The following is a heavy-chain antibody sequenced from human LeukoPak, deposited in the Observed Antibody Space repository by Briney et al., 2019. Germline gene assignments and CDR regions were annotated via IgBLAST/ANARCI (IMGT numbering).Heavy chain of an antibody. CDR2: ISYDGSNK. Sequence: SGGSLRLSCAASGITFRNYVIHWVRQAPGKGLEWVALISYDGSNKYYADSVKGRFTISRDNSENTLYLQMNNLTPEDTAVFYCARDRSTTGSYSDYWGQGTLVSVSS. J-gene: IGHJ4*02. D-gene: IGHD1-26*01. CDR1: GITFRNYV. CDR3: ARDRSTTGSYSDY. V-gene: IGHV3-30-3*01.